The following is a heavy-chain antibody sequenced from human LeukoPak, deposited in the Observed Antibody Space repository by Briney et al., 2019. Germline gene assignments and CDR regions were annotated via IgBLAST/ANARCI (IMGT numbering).Heavy chain of an antibody. V-gene: IGHV4-39*07. CDR1: GGSISSSSYY. Sequence: SGTLSLTCTVSGGSISSSSYYWGWIRQPPGKGLEWIGSIYYSGSTYYNPSLKSRVTISVDTSKNQFSLKLSSVAAADTAVYYCARDRRDGYNYGAFDIWGQGTMVTVSS. D-gene: IGHD5-24*01. CDR2: IYYSGST. J-gene: IGHJ3*02. CDR3: ARDRRDGYNYGAFDI.